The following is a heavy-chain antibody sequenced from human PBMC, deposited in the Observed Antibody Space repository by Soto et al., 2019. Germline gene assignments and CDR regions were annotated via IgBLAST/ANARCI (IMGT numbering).Heavy chain of an antibody. Sequence: SLRLSCAASGFTFITYGMRCFRHSPVKWLEWVALVWFDGSDKYYADSVKGRFTISRDNSKNTLYLQMNSLRAEDTAVYYCARLYCSASSCYSVGGFDIWGQGTMVTVSS. CDR3: ARLYCSASSCYSVGGFDI. CDR1: GFTFITYG. J-gene: IGHJ3*02. V-gene: IGHV3-33*01. CDR2: VWFDGSDK. D-gene: IGHD2-15*01.